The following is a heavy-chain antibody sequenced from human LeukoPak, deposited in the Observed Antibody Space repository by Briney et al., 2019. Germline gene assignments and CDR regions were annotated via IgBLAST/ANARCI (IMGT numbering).Heavy chain of an antibody. CDR2: IKEDESDK. CDR1: EFIFSNYW. J-gene: IGHJ3*02. Sequence: GGSLRLSCVASEFIFSNYWMSWVRQAPGKGLEWVANIKEDESDKEYVDSVKGRFTISRDNAKNSLYPQMNSLRAEDTAVYYCSRDPYSSGGYGAFDMWGQGTMVTVSS. D-gene: IGHD2-15*01. CDR3: SRDPYSSGGYGAFDM. V-gene: IGHV3-7*01.